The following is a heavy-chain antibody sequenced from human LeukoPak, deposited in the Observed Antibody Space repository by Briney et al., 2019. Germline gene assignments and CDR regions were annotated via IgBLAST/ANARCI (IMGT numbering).Heavy chain of an antibody. J-gene: IGHJ4*02. CDR2: IRYDTSNK. CDR3: AKSSGYSGYALDY. V-gene: IGHV3-30*02. Sequence: PGGSLRLSCAASGFTFSSYGMHWVRQAPGKGLEWVAFIRYDTSNKYYADSVKGRFTIPRDNSKNTLYLQMNSLRAEDTAVYYCAKSSGYSGYALDYWGQGTLVTVSS. D-gene: IGHD5-12*01. CDR1: GFTFSSYG.